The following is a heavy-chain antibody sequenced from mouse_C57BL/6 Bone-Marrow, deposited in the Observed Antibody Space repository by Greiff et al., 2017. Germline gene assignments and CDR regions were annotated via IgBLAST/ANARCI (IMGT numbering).Heavy chain of an antibody. J-gene: IGHJ3*01. CDR1: GFNIKDDY. Sequence: VQLQQSGAELVRPGASVKLSCTASGFNIKDDYMPWVKQRPEQGLEWIGWIDPENGDTEYASKFQGKATIPADTSSNTAYLQLSSLTSEDTAVYYCNHYYVSSYVAYWGQGTLVTVSA. V-gene: IGHV14-4*01. CDR3: NHYYVSSYVAY. CDR2: IDPENGDT. D-gene: IGHD1-1*01.